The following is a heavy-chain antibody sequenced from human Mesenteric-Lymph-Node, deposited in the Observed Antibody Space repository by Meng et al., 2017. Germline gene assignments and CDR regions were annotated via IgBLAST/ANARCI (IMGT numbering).Heavy chain of an antibody. J-gene: IGHJ6*02. CDR3: ATSGSGYSSSWYGMDV. D-gene: IGHD6-13*01. CDR2: IYYSGST. Sequence: SETLSLTCAVSGGSISSSNWWSWVRQPPGKGLEWIGSIYYSGSTYYNPSLKSRVTISVDTSKNQFSLKLSSVTAADTAVYYCATSGSGYSSSWYGMDVWGQGTTVTVSS. V-gene: IGHV4-4*02. CDR1: GGSISSSNW.